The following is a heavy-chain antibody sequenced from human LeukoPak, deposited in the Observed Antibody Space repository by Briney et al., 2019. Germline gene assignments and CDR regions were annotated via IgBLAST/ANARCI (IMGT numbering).Heavy chain of an antibody. J-gene: IGHJ6*03. CDR1: GFTFSSYW. D-gene: IGHD6-19*01. V-gene: IGHV3-74*01. CDR3: ARDLRDIAVAADYYMDV. CDR2: INSDGSST. Sequence: GGSLRLSCAASGFTFSSYWMHWVRQAPGKGLVWVSRINSDGSSTSYADSVKGRFTISRDNAKNSLYLQMNSLRAEDTAVYYCARDLRDIAVAADYYMDVWGKGTTVTVSS.